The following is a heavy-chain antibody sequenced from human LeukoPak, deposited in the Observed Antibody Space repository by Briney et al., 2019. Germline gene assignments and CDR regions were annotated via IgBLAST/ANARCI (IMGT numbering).Heavy chain of an antibody. D-gene: IGHD3-16*01. Sequence: GGSLRLSCAASGFTFSNAWMSWVRQAPGKGLEWVGRIKSKTDGGTTDYAAPVKGRFTISRDDSKNTLYLQMNSLKTEDTAVYCCTTETVGEPSLDCWGQGTLVTVSS. CDR2: IKSKTDGGTT. CDR3: TTETVGEPSLDC. CDR1: GFTFSNAW. J-gene: IGHJ4*02. V-gene: IGHV3-15*01.